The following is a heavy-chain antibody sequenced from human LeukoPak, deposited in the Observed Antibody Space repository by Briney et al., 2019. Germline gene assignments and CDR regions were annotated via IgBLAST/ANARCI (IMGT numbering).Heavy chain of an antibody. D-gene: IGHD3-22*01. CDR3: AIGFYYYDSSGYYADY. Sequence: SETLSLTCTVSGGSISSSSYYWGWIRQPPGKGLEWIGSIYYSGSTYYNPSLESRVTISVDTSKNQFSLKLSSVTAADTAVYYCAIGFYYYDSSGYYADYWGQGTLVTVSS. J-gene: IGHJ4*02. V-gene: IGHV4-39*07. CDR2: IYYSGST. CDR1: GGSISSSSYY.